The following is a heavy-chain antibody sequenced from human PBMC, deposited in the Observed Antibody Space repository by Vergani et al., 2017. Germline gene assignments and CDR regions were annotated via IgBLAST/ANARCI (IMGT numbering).Heavy chain of an antibody. J-gene: IGHJ4*02. V-gene: IGHV1-18*01. D-gene: IGHD6-6*01. Sequence: QVQLVQSGAEVKKPGASVKVSCKASGYTFTSYGISWVRQAPGQGLEWMGWISAYNGNTNYAQKLHGGVTMTADTSTSTAYMELRSLRADDTAVYYCARDGEYSSSSRWAVVTPYYWGQGTLVTVSS. CDR3: ARDGEYSSSSRWAVVTPYY. CDR2: ISAYNGNT. CDR1: GYTFTSYG.